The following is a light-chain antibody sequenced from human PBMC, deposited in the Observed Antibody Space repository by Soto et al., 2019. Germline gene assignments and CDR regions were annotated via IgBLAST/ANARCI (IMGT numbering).Light chain of an antibody. J-gene: IGKJ1*01. CDR1: QSVSSY. V-gene: IGKV3-11*01. CDR2: DAS. CDR3: QQRSNWPGT. Sequence: EIVMTQSPATLSVSPGERVTLSCRASQSVSSYLAWYQQKPGQAPRLLIYDASNRATGIPARFSGSGSGTDFTLTISSLEPEDFAVYYCQQRSNWPGTFGQGTKVEIK.